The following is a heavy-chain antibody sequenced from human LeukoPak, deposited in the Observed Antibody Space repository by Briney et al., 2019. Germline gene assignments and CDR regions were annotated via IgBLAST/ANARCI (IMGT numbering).Heavy chain of an antibody. V-gene: IGHV1-8*01. Sequence: GASVKVSCKASGYTFTSYDTNWVRQATGQGLEWMGWMSPNSGNTGYAQKFQGRVTMTRNTSISTAYMELSSLRSEDTAVYYCAREAHSSSWYYYYYYYMDVWGKGTTVTVSS. CDR1: GYTFTSYD. J-gene: IGHJ6*03. D-gene: IGHD6-13*01. CDR2: MSPNSGNT. CDR3: AREAHSSSWYYYYYYYMDV.